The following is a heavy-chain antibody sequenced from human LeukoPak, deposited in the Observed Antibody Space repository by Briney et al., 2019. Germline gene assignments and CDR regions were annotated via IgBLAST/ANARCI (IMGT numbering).Heavy chain of an antibody. V-gene: IGHV3-30*04. CDR3: ARDGVRRGYDQADY. J-gene: IGHJ4*02. D-gene: IGHD5-12*01. CDR2: ISYDGSNK. CDR1: GFTFSSYA. Sequence: PGGSLRLSCAASGFTFSSYAMHWVSQAPGKGPEWVAVISYDGSNKYYADSVKGRFTLSRDNSKNTLYLQMSSLRAEDTAVYYCARDGVRRGYDQADYWGQGTLVTVSA.